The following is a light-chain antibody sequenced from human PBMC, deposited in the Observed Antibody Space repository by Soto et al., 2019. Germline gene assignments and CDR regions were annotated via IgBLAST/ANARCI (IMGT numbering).Light chain of an antibody. V-gene: IGLV2-23*02. CDR3: CSYASTDTYV. Sequence: QSVLTQPASVSGSPGQSIPISCTGTSSDVGKYNLVSWYQQHPGKAPKLILYEVNKRPSGVPNRFSGSKSGNTASLTISGLQAEDEADYYCCSYASTDTYVFGSGTKLTVL. J-gene: IGLJ1*01. CDR2: EVN. CDR1: SSDVGKYNL.